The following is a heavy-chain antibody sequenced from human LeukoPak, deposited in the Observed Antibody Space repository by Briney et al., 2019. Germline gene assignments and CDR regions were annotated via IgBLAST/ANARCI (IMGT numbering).Heavy chain of an antibody. J-gene: IGHJ6*03. CDR1: GGSFSGYY. V-gene: IGHV4-34*01. CDR3: ARQGRVTTEYYYYYYMDV. CDR2: INHSGST. Sequence: SETLSLTCAVYGGSFSGYYWSWIRQPPGKGLEWIGEINHSGSTNYNPSLKSRVTISVDTSKNQFSLKLSSVTAADTAVYYCARQGRVTTEYYYYYYMDVWGKGTTVTIPS. D-gene: IGHD4-17*01.